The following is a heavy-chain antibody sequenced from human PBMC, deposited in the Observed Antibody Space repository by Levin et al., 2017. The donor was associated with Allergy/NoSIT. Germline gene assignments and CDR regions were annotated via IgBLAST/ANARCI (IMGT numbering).Heavy chain of an antibody. V-gene: IGHV3-23*01. J-gene: IGHJ4*02. CDR3: AKDLVYSSSWYVGYFDY. CDR2: ISGSGGST. D-gene: IGHD6-13*01. CDR1: GFTFSSYA. Sequence: ETLSLTCAASGFTFSSYAMSWVRQAPGKGLEWVSVISGSGGSTYYADSVKGRFTISRDNSKNTLYLQMNSLRAEDTAVYYCAKDLVYSSSWYVGYFDYWGQGTLVTVSS.